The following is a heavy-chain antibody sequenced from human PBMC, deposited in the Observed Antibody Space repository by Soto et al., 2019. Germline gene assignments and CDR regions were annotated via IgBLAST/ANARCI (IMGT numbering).Heavy chain of an antibody. V-gene: IGHV1-18*01. Sequence: GASVKVSCKASGYTFTSYGISWVRQAPGQGLEWMGWISAYNGNTNYAQKLQGRVTMTTDTSTSTAYMELRSLRSDDTAVYYCARVLDFRAPNYYYGMDVWGQGTTVTVSS. CDR1: GYTFTSYG. CDR3: ARVLDFRAPNYYYGMDV. J-gene: IGHJ6*02. D-gene: IGHD3-3*01. CDR2: ISAYNGNT.